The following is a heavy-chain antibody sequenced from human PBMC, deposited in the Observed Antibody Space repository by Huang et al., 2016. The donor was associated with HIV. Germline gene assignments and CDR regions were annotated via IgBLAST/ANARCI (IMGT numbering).Heavy chain of an antibody. J-gene: IGHJ4*01. CDR1: GGSIKSHY. V-gene: IGHV4-59*11. D-gene: IGHD1-26*01. CDR3: ARRGEWELLRHYFDY. CDR2: IYHSGDT. Sequence: QVQLQESGPGLVKPSETLSLICTVSGGSIKSHYWNWIRQPPGEGLEWIGSIYHSGDTDYCPYLKMRVTLSGDTSKNQFSLKLTSVTAADTAVYFWARRGEWELLRHYFDYWGHGTLVTVSS.